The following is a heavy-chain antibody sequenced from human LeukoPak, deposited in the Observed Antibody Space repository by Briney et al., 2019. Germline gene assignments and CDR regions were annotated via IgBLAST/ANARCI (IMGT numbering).Heavy chain of an antibody. J-gene: IGHJ3*02. CDR3: ARDRWGFSYDRDAFDI. V-gene: IGHV3-21*01. CDR1: GFTFSSYA. Sequence: GGSLRLSCAASGFTFSSYAMSWVRQAPGKGLEWVSSISSSSSYIYYADSVKGRFTISRDNAKNSLYLQMNSLRAEDTAVYYCARDRWGFSYDRDAFDIWGQGTMVTVSS. CDR2: ISSSSSYI. D-gene: IGHD5-18*01.